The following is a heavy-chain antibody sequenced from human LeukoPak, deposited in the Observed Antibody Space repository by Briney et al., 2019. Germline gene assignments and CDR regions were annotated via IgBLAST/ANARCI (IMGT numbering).Heavy chain of an antibody. Sequence: SETLSLTCSVSGDSMSSGSYYWGWIRQPPGKGLEWIGSICYSGSTYYAPSLKRRVTMSLDTSKNQFSLRLTSVTAADTAVYYCARQIAVVEPADPNWFDSWGQGTLVTVSS. CDR3: ARQIAVVEPADPNWFDS. CDR1: GDSMSSGSYY. J-gene: IGHJ5*01. CDR2: ICYSGST. D-gene: IGHD2-15*01. V-gene: IGHV4-39*07.